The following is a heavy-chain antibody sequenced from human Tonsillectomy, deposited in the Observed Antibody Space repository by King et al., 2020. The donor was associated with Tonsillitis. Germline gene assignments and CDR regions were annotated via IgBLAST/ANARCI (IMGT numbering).Heavy chain of an antibody. J-gene: IGHJ4*02. CDR2: INPCGGRT. CDR1: GYNLNSHY. Sequence: QLVQSGAEVKKPGASVKVSCKASGYNLNSHYMHWVRQAPGPWLEWMGIINPCGGRTNYAQKFQGRVTMTRDTSTSTVYMELSSLRSDDTAMYYCARGWLIGDYDYWGQGTLVTVSS. CDR3: ARGWLIGDYDY. V-gene: IGHV1-46*02. D-gene: IGHD7-27*01.